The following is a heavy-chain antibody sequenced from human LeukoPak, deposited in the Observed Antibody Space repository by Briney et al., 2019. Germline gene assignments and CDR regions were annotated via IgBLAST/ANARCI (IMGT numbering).Heavy chain of an antibody. CDR2: INHSGST. D-gene: IGHD4-23*01. Sequence: SETLSLTCAVYGGSFSGYYWSWIRQPPGKGLEWIGEINHSGSTNYNPSLKSRVTISVDTSKNQFSLKLSSVTAADTAVYYCARHRHYGGNSGKIDYWGQGTLVTVSS. CDR1: GGSFSGYY. V-gene: IGHV4-34*01. CDR3: ARHRHYGGNSGKIDY. J-gene: IGHJ4*02.